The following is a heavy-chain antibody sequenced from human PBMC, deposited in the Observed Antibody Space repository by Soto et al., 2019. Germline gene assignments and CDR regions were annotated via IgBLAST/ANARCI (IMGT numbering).Heavy chain of an antibody. J-gene: IGHJ4*02. CDR3: ARPRYSSSWYGDYFDY. Sequence: SETLSLTCAVYVGSFSGYYWSWIRQPPGKGLEWIGEINHSGSTNYNPSLKSRVTISVDTSKNQFSLKLSSVTAADTAAYYCARPRYSSSWYGDYFDYWGQGTLVTVSS. V-gene: IGHV4-34*01. CDR2: INHSGST. D-gene: IGHD6-13*01. CDR1: VGSFSGYY.